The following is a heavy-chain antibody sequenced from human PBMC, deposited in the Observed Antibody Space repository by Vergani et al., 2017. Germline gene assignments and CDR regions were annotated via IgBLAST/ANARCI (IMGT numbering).Heavy chain of an antibody. CDR1: GGSISSSSYY. J-gene: IGHJ5*02. CDR2: LYYTGST. D-gene: IGHD1-14*01. Sequence: QLLLQESGPGLVKPSETLSLTCTVSGGSISSSSYYWGWIRQPPGKGLEWIGSLYYTGSTYYNPSLKSRVTISVDTSKNQFSLKLSSVTAADTAVYYCARAGTTPRRNWFDPWGQGTLVTVSS. V-gene: IGHV4-39*07. CDR3: ARAGTTPRRNWFDP.